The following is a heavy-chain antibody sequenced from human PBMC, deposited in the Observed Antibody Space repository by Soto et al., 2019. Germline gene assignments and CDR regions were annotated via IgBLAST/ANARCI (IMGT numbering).Heavy chain of an antibody. CDR1: GFTFSHYY. CDR2: ISTSGTST. V-gene: IGHV3-11*01. D-gene: IGHD3-16*01. Sequence: QIQLEESGGGVVKPGGSLRLSCTVSGFTFSHYYMAWIRKAPGKGLEWISYISTSGTSTFYADSVKGRFTISRDNAMNSRFLQMNSLGVEDTAVYFCARDGVLFRAGFDSWGQGTLVTVAS. CDR3: ARDGVLFRAGFDS. J-gene: IGHJ4*02.